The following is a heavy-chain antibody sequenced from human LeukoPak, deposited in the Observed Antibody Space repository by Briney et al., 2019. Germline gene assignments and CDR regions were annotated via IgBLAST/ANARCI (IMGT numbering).Heavy chain of an antibody. V-gene: IGHV5-51*01. CDR2: IYPGDSDT. CDR1: GYRFTNYW. D-gene: IGHD3-22*01. CDR3: ARQQDGARYDSSGSPRSAFDI. Sequence: GESLKISCKGSGYRFTNYWIGWVRQMPGKGLEWMGVIYPGDSDTRYSPSFQGQATISADKSITTAYLQWSSLKASDTAIYYCARQQDGARYDSSGSPRSAFDIWGQGTMVTVSS. J-gene: IGHJ3*02.